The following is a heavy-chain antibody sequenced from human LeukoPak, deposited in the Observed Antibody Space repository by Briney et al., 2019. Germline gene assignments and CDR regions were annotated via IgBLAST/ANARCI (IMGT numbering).Heavy chain of an antibody. CDR3: ARGGEDPFDY. D-gene: IGHD3-16*01. J-gene: IGHJ4*02. CDR1: GYTLTEIS. Sequence: GASVKVSCKVSGYTLTEISMHWVRQAPGKGLEWMGGFDPEDGKTIYAQKFQGRVTMIEDTSTDTAYMELSSLRSEDTAVYYCARGGEDPFDYWGQGTLVTVSS. CDR2: FDPEDGKT. V-gene: IGHV1-24*01.